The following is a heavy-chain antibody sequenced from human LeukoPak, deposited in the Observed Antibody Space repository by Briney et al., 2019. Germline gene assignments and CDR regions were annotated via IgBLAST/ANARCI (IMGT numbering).Heavy chain of an antibody. CDR3: ARESVDDFWSGYYKYYYYGMDV. Sequence: TGGSLRLSCAASGSTFSSYWMSWVSQAPGRGRVWVSRINSDGSSTSYADSVKGRFTISRDNAKNTLYLQMNSLRAEDTAVYYCARESVDDFWSGYYKYYYYGMDVWGQGTTVTVSS. J-gene: IGHJ6*02. V-gene: IGHV3-74*01. CDR1: GSTFSSYW. CDR2: INSDGSST. D-gene: IGHD3-3*01.